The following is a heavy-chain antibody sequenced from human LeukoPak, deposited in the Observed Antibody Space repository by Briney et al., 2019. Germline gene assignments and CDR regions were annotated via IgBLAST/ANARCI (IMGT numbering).Heavy chain of an antibody. CDR2: ITPFFGVA. D-gene: IGHD6-6*01. J-gene: IGHJ6*02. CDR3: ARDTNEEYSTSSDGLAV. V-gene: IGHV1-69*04. CDR1: GGNFVNYV. Sequence: SVKVSCKASGGNFVNYVIHWVRQAPGQGLEWMGRITPFFGVANYAQTFQDRVTFTADKITNTAYMQISSLKSEDTAVYFCARDTNEEYSTSSDGLAVWGHGTTVTVSS.